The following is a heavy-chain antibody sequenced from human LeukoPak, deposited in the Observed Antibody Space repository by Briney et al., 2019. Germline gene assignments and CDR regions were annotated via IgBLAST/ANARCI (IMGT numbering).Heavy chain of an antibody. CDR3: AKGDYYDSSGYYGDY. Sequence: AGSLRLSCAASGFTFSSYAMSWVRQAPGKGLEWVSAISGSGGSTYYADSVKGRFTISRDNSKNTLYLQMNSLRAEDTAVYYCAKGDYYDSSGYYGDYWGQGTLVTVSS. CDR2: ISGSGGST. J-gene: IGHJ4*02. V-gene: IGHV3-23*01. D-gene: IGHD3-22*01. CDR1: GFTFSSYA.